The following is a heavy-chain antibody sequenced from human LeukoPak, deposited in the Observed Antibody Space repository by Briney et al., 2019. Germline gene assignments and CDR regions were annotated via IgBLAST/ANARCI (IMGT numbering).Heavy chain of an antibody. V-gene: IGHV3-7*01. CDR3: ARVDYDFWSGWNWFDP. J-gene: IGHJ5*02. Sequence: GGSLRLSCAASGFTFSSYWMSWVRQAPGKGLEWVANIKQDGSEKYYVDSVKGRFTISRDNAKNSLYPQMNSLRAEDTAVYYCARVDYDFWSGWNWFDPWGQGTLVTVSS. CDR1: GFTFSSYW. D-gene: IGHD3-3*01. CDR2: IKQDGSEK.